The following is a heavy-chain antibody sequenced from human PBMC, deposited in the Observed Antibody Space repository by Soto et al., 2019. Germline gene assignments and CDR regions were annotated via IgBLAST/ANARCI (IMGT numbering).Heavy chain of an antibody. Sequence: QVQLVQSGAEVTKPGSSVKVSCKASGYTFTSYGISWVRQAPGQGLEWMGWINVYNGNTNYAQKLQGRVTMTTDTSPSTAYLALRSRRSDDTAVYFCARDTSRGEYDYWGQGTLVTVSS. CDR2: INVYNGNT. V-gene: IGHV1-18*01. CDR1: GYTFTSYG. D-gene: IGHD3-10*01. CDR3: ARDTSRGEYDY. J-gene: IGHJ4*02.